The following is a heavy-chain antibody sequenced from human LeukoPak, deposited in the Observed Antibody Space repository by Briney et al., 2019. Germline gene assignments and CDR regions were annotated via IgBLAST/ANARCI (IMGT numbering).Heavy chain of an antibody. CDR1: GFTFSRYW. CDR3: ARVWSGTSDY. CDR2: IKEDGSEN. Sequence: GGSLRLSCAASGFTFSRYWMTWVRQAPGKGLEWVANIKEDGSENSYVESVKGRFTISRDNAKNSLYLQLNSLRAEDTAVYYCARVWSGTSDYWGQGTLVTVSS. J-gene: IGHJ4*02. V-gene: IGHV3-7*01. D-gene: IGHD1-7*01.